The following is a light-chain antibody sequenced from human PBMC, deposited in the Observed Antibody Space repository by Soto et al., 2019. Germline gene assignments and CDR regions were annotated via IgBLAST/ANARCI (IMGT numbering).Light chain of an antibody. V-gene: IGLV2-14*01. Sequence: QSVLTQPASVSGSPGQSITISCTAPTSDVGRYNYVSWYQQHPGKAPKLIIYDVSNRTSGVANRFSGSKSGNTASLACSGLQAEDEADYYCNSYTSSSTYVFGTGTKMTVL. CDR3: NSYTSSSTYV. J-gene: IGLJ1*01. CDR1: TSDVGRYNY. CDR2: DVS.